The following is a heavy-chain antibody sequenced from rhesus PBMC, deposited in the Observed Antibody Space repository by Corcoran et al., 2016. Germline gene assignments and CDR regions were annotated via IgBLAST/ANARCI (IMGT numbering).Heavy chain of an antibody. CDR1: GGSIRSNF. V-gene: IGHV4-173*01. CDR2: VSGSGGST. CDR3: TLSFGSGWSPR. Sequence: QLQLQESGPGLVKPSETLSLTCAVSGGSIRSNFWTWIRPPPGKGLEWIGRVSGSGGSTDYNPSLKSRVTISTDTSKNQFSLKLSSVTAADTAVYYCTLSFGSGWSPRWGQGVLVTVSS. J-gene: IGHJ4*01. D-gene: IGHD6S26*01.